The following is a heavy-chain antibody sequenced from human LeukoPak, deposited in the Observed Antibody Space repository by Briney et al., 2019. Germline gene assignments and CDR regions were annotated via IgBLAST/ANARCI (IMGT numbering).Heavy chain of an antibody. CDR2: IKSDGSST. V-gene: IGHV3-74*01. J-gene: IGHJ4*02. D-gene: IGHD3-22*01. CDR3: SYDSSGYYGLDY. Sequence: GGSLRLSCAASGFTFSSYWMHWVRQAPGKGLVWVSRIKSDGSSTSYADSVKGRFTISRDNAKNTLYLQMNSLRAEDTAVYYCSYDSSGYYGLDYWGQGTLVTVSS. CDR1: GFTFSSYW.